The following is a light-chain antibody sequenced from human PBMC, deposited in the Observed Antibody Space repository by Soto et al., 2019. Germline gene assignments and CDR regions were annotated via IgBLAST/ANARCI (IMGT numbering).Light chain of an antibody. Sequence: DIQMTQSPSTLSGSVGDRFTITCRASQTISSWLAWYQQKPGKAPKLLIYKASTLKSGFPSRFSGSGSGTECTLTISSLQPDDFATYYCQHYNSYSEAFGQGTKVELK. CDR2: KAS. CDR1: QTISSW. J-gene: IGKJ1*01. CDR3: QHYNSYSEA. V-gene: IGKV1-5*03.